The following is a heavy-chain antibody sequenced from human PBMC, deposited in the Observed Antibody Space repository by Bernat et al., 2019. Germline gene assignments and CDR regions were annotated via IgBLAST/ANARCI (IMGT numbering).Heavy chain of an antibody. CDR3: STYYFERSAYRRFDY. V-gene: IGHV3-23*01. J-gene: IGHJ4*02. Sequence: EVQLLESGGGLVQPGGSLRVSCAASGFTFRTYAMSWVRQAPGKGLEWVSIISDSGDNTYYADSVKGRFTISRDNSKDMLYLQMNSLRAEDTALYYCSTYYFERSAYRRFDYWGQGTLVTVSS. D-gene: IGHD3-22*01. CDR1: GFTFRTYA. CDR2: ISDSGDNT.